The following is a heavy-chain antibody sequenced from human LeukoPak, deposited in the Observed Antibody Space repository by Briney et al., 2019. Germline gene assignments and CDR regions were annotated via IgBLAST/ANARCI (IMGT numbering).Heavy chain of an antibody. D-gene: IGHD3-9*01. J-gene: IGHJ6*02. CDR3: TKDMTVGRYFDRLSGADAGSSEMDV. V-gene: IGHV3-9*01. CDR2: ISWNSGGI. Sequence: PGGSLRLSCAASGFTFDDYAMHWVRQAPGKGLEWVSGISWNSGGIGYADSVKGRFTISRDNAKNSLYLQMNSLRGEDTALYYCTKDMTVGRYFDRLSGADAGSSEMDVWGQGTTVTVSS. CDR1: GFTFDDYA.